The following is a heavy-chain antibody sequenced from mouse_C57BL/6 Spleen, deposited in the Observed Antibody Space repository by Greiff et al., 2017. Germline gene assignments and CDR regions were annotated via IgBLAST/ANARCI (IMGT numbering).Heavy chain of an antibody. Sequence: QVQLKQSGPELVKPGASVKISCKASGYAFSSSWMNWVKQRPGQGLEWIGRIYPGDGDTNYNGKFKGKATLTVAKSSSTAYTQLSSLTSEDSAVYFCAREGAGTWYFDYWGQGTTLTVSS. V-gene: IGHV1-82*01. J-gene: IGHJ2*01. CDR1: GYAFSSSW. CDR3: AREGAGTWYFDY. D-gene: IGHD4-1*01. CDR2: IYPGDGDT.